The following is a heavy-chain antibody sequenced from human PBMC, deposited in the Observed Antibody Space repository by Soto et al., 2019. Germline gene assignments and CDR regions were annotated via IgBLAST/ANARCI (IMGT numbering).Heavy chain of an antibody. CDR3: AKEGVGANGDAFDI. CDR1: GFTFSSYA. CDR2: ISDSGDST. V-gene: IGHV3-23*01. J-gene: IGHJ3*02. Sequence: EVQLLESGGGLVQHGGSLRLSCAASGFTFSSYALSWVRQAPGKGLEWVSAISDSGDSTYYADSVKGRFTISRDNSKNTLYLQMNSLRAEDTALYYCAKEGVGANGDAFDIWGQGTMVTVSS. D-gene: IGHD1-26*01.